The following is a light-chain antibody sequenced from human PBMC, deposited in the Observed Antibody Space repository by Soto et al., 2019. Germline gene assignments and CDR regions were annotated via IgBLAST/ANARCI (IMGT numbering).Light chain of an antibody. J-gene: IGKJ1*01. V-gene: IGKV3-15*01. CDR3: QQYDTWWT. Sequence: EIVVTQSPATLSVSPGDRATLSCTDSQNVTRSLAWYQQKPVQSPRLLIYYTSIRAAGIPDRFNGVGSGTEFTLTISSLQSEDFALYFCQQYDTWWTFGQGSRV. CDR1: QNVTRS. CDR2: YTS.